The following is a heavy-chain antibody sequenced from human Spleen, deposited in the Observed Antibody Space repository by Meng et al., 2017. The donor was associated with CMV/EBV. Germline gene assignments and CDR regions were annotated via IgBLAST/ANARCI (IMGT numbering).Heavy chain of an antibody. V-gene: IGHV3-30-3*02. J-gene: IGHJ4*02. CDR2: ISYDGSNK. CDR3: AKDGARVVVTANHCGY. D-gene: IGHD2-21*02. Sequence: SGFTFSSYAMHWVRQAPGKGLEWVAVISYDGSNKYYADSVKGRFTISRDNAKNTLYLQMNSLRAEDTAVYYCAKDGARVVVTANHCGYWGQGTLVTVSS. CDR1: GFTFSSYA.